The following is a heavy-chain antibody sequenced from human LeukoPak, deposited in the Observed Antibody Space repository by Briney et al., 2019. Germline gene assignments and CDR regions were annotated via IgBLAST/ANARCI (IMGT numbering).Heavy chain of an antibody. CDR3: ARERVPGLLSMDWFDP. CDR1: GFTFSSYW. J-gene: IGHJ5*02. CDR2: IRYDGSNK. Sequence: PGGSLRLSCAASGFTFSSYWMSWVRQAPGKGLEWVAFIRYDGSNKYYADSVKGRFTISRDNSKNTLYLQMNSLRAEDTAVYYCARERVPGLLSMDWFDPWGQGTLVTVSS. V-gene: IGHV3-30*02. D-gene: IGHD2-2*01.